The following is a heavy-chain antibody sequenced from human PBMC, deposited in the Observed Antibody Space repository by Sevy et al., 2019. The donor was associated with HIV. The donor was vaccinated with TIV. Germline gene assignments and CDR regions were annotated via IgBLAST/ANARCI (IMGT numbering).Heavy chain of an antibody. D-gene: IGHD2-15*01. CDR1: GFTFSSYG. Sequence: GGSLRLSCAASGFTFSSYGMHWVRQAPGKGLEWVAVISYDGSNKYYADSVKGRFTISRDNSKNTLYLQMNSLRTEDTAVYYGANGGQRSVGYCSGGSCYTTHNWFDPWGQGTLVTVSS. V-gene: IGHV3-30*18. CDR3: ANGGQRSVGYCSGGSCYTTHNWFDP. J-gene: IGHJ5*02. CDR2: ISYDGSNK.